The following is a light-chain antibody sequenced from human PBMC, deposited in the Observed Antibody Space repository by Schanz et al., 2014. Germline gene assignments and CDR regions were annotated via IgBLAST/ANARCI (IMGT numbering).Light chain of an antibody. Sequence: QLVLTQSPSASASLGASVKLTCTLSSGHSSYAIAWHQQQPDKGPRYLMKVDNDGSHTNGDGIPDRFSGSSSGAERYLTISSLQYEDEADYYCQTWDTGIRVFGGGTKLTVL. CDR1: SGHSSYA. V-gene: IGLV4-69*01. CDR2: VDNDGSH. J-gene: IGLJ3*02. CDR3: QTWDTGIRV.